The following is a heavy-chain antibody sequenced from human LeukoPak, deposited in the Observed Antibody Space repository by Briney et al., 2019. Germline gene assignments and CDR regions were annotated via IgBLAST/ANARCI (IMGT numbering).Heavy chain of an antibody. CDR2: IYHSGST. CDR1: GGSFSGYY. J-gene: IGHJ4*02. Sequence: SETLSLTCAVYGGSFSGYYWSWIRQPPGKGLEWIGSIYHSGSTYYNPSLKSRVTISVDTSKNQFSLKLSSVTAADTAVYYCARRARGTPDYWGQGTLVTVSS. CDR3: ARRARGTPDY. D-gene: IGHD1-1*01. V-gene: IGHV4-34*01.